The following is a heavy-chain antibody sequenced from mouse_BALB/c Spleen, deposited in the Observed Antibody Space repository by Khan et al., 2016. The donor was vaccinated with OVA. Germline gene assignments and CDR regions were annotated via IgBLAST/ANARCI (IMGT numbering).Heavy chain of an antibody. CDR2: IYPGSDST. J-gene: IGHJ3*01. V-gene: IGHV1-77*01. D-gene: IGHD4-1*01. CDR1: GYTFTDYV. Sequence: QVQLQQSGPELVKPGASVKMSCKASGYTFTDYVMNWVKQRNGQGLEWIGQIYPGSDSTYYNEKFKGKATLTTDRSSNTAYMQLSNLTSEEAAVYFCARAGWDVFAYGGQGTLVTVSA. CDR3: ARAGWDVFAY.